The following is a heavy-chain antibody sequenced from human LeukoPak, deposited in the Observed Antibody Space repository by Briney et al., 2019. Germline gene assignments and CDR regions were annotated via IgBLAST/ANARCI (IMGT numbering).Heavy chain of an antibody. V-gene: IGHV3-9*01. Sequence: GGSPRLSCAASGFIFDDYAMHWVRQAPGKGLEWVSGISWNSGSIGYADSVKGRFTISRDNAKNSLYLQMNSLRAEDTALYYCAKEAGYYDYVWGAFDYWGQGTLVTVSS. CDR3: AKEAGYYDYVWGAFDY. D-gene: IGHD3-16*01. J-gene: IGHJ4*02. CDR2: ISWNSGSI. CDR1: GFIFDDYA.